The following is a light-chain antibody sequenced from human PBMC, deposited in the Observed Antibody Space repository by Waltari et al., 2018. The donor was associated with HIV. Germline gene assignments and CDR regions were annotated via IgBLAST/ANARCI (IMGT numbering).Light chain of an antibody. CDR1: QSVNSN. J-gene: IGKJ1*01. Sequence: EILMTPLPATLSVSPGERATLSCRASQSVNSNLAWYQQKPGQTPRLLIYGTSTRATDIPARFSGSGSGTEFTLTISSLQSEDFAVYYCHHYNNWRETFGQGTKVEIK. V-gene: IGKV3-15*01. CDR3: HHYNNWRET. CDR2: GTS.